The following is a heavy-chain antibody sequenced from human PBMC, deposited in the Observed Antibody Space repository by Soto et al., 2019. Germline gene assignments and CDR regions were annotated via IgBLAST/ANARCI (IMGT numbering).Heavy chain of an antibody. D-gene: IGHD3-3*02. V-gene: IGHV3-33*01. Sequence: QVQLVESGGGVVQSGRSPRLSCAASGFTFSSFGMHWVRQAPGKGLEWVALIWHDGTCTHYADSVKGRFTISRDNSKNLLYLQMNSLRADDTAVYYCARDRHFRGGPDDIWGQGTMVTVSS. CDR1: GFTFSSFG. J-gene: IGHJ3*02. CDR2: IWHDGTCT. CDR3: ARDRHFRGGPDDI.